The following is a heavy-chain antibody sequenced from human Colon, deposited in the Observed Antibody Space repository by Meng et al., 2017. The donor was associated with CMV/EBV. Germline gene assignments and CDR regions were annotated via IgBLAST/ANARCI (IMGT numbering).Heavy chain of an antibody. V-gene: IGHV3-74*01. CDR1: GFTCSSFD. CDR3: VRGGYDFWTDYLHY. D-gene: IGHD3/OR15-3a*01. CDR2: INRDGYNT. Sequence: AYGFTCSSFDMYWVRQGTGKGLVGVLHINRDGYNTYYADSVEGRFTISRDNAKNTLYLQMNSLRVEETATYYCVRGGYDFWTDYLHYWGQGALVTVSS. J-gene: IGHJ4*02.